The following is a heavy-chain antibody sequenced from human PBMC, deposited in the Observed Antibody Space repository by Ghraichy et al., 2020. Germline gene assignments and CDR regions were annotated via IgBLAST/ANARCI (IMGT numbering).Heavy chain of an antibody. J-gene: IGHJ4*02. Sequence: GGSLRLSCAASGFTFSNAWMSWVRQAPGKGLEWVGRIKSKTDGGTTDYAAPVKGRFTISRDDSKNTLYLQMNSLKTEDTAVYYCTTAVADWGYYDSSGYPHYWGQGTLVTVSS. CDR3: TTAVADWGYYDSSGYPHY. D-gene: IGHD3-22*01. CDR1: GFTFSNAW. CDR2: IKSKTDGGTT. V-gene: IGHV3-15*01.